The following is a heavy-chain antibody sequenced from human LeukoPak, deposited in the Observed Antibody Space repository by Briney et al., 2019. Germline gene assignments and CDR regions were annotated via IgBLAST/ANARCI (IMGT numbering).Heavy chain of an antibody. CDR2: LNPNNGAT. D-gene: IGHD2-15*01. J-gene: IGHJ4*02. CDR3: ARDLGFCSGGSCGSMTTVTSYDY. CDR1: GYTFTDYY. V-gene: IGHV1-2*02. Sequence: ASVKVSCKASGYTFTDYYMHWVRQAPGQGLEWMGWLNPNNGATNFAQKFQGRVTMTRDTSISTTYMELSRLRSDDTAVYYCARDLGFCSGGSCGSMTTVTSYDYWGLGTLVTVSS.